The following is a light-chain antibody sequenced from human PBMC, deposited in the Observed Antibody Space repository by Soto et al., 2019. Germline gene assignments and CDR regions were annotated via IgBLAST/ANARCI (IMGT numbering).Light chain of an antibody. CDR3: QQYYSIRRT. J-gene: IGKJ1*01. CDR1: QSVLHSSNNKNY. CDR2: WAS. V-gene: IGKV4-1*01. Sequence: DAVMTQSPDSLAVSLGERATINCKSSQSVLHSSNNKNYLAWYQQKPGLPPKVLIYWASTRASGVPDRFSGSGSGTDFTLTISSLQDEDVEVYYCQQYYSIRRTLGQGTKVDIK.